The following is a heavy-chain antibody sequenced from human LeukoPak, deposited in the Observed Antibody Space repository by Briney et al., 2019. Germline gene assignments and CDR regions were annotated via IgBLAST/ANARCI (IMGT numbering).Heavy chain of an antibody. Sequence: GESLKISCKGSGYRFTSYWIGWVRQMPGKGLEWMGIIYPGDSDTRYSPSFQGQVTISADKSISTAYLQWTSLKASDTAMYYCASYCSGGSCYSGFYYWGQGTLVTVSS. CDR3: ASYCSGGSCYSGFYY. CDR1: GYRFTSYW. CDR2: IYPGDSDT. D-gene: IGHD2-15*01. V-gene: IGHV5-51*01. J-gene: IGHJ4*02.